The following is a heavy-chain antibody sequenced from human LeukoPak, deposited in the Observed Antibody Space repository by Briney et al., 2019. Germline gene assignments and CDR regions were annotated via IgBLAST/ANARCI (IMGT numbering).Heavy chain of an antibody. CDR3: AKGHYGDNYYYGMDV. D-gene: IGHD4-17*01. CDR1: GFTFSSYG. CDR2: ISYDGTNK. J-gene: IGHJ6*04. Sequence: GGSLRLSCAASGFTFSSYGMHWVRQAPGEGLEWVAVISYDGTNKYYADSVKGRFTVSRDNSKNTVYLQMNSLRAEDTAVYYCAKGHYGDNYYYGMDVWGKGTTVTVSS. V-gene: IGHV3-30*18.